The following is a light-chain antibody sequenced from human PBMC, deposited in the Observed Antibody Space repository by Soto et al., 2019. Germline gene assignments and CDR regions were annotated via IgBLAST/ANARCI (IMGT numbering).Light chain of an antibody. V-gene: IGKV1-9*01. J-gene: IGKJ4*01. CDR1: QGISSY. Sequence: DLQLTQSPSFLSASVGDRVTITCRASQGISSYLAWYQQKPGKAPKLLIYAASTLQSGVPSRFSGSGSGTEFTLTFSSLQPEDFATYYCQQHNSYPLTFGGGTKVEIK. CDR3: QQHNSYPLT. CDR2: AAS.